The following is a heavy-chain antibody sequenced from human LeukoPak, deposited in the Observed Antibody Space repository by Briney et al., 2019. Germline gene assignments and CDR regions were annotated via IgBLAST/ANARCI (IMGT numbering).Heavy chain of an antibody. V-gene: IGHV3-9*01. J-gene: IGHJ3*02. Sequence: SGGSLRLSCAASGFTFEDYAMHWVRQAPGKGLEGVSGIWWNSGSIGYAGSVKVRFPISRDNATNSLYMQMNSLRAEDTALYSCAKDMSVPHMVRGGTRYDAFDIWGQGTMVTVSS. D-gene: IGHD3-10*01. CDR3: AKDMSVPHMVRGGTRYDAFDI. CDR2: IWWNSGSI. CDR1: GFTFEDYA.